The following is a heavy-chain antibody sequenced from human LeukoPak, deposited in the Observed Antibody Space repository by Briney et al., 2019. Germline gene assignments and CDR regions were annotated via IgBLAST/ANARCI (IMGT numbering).Heavy chain of an antibody. J-gene: IGHJ4*02. V-gene: IGHV3-7*01. CDR2: IKQDGSEK. CDR3: AREPIKRWGAASDY. Sequence: GGSLRLSCAASGFTFSSSAMNWVRQAPGEGLEWVANIKQDGSEKYYVDSVKGRFTISRDNAKNSLYLQMNSLRAEDTAVYYCAREPIKRWGAASDYWGQGTLVTVSS. CDR1: GFTFSSSA. D-gene: IGHD6-13*01.